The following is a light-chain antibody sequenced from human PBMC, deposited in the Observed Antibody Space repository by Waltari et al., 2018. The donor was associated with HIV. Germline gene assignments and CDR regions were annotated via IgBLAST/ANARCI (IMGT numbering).Light chain of an antibody. Sequence: QSAMTQPPSASGTPGQRVTISCFGSSSHIGRNSVNWYRQLPGTAPKLLIYDNNQWPSGVPDRFSGSKSGSSASLAISGLQSGDEADYYCVAWDDSLKAVVFGGGTRLTVL. CDR2: DNN. V-gene: IGLV1-44*01. CDR1: SSHIGRNS. CDR3: VAWDDSLKAVV. J-gene: IGLJ2*01.